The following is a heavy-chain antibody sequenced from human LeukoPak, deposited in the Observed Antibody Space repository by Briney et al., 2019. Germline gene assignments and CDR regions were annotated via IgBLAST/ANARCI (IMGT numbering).Heavy chain of an antibody. J-gene: IGHJ4*02. Sequence: PSETLSLTCTVSGQSIRRGYYWDWIRQSPGKGLEWIASIYPSGTTYYNPSLKSRVTISMDTSKNLFSLRLSSLTAADTAVYYCARGRASIKILWFGELLSDCDYWGQGTLVTVSS. CDR2: IYPSGTT. CDR3: ARGRASIKILWFGELLSDCDY. D-gene: IGHD3-10*01. CDR1: GQSIRRGYY. V-gene: IGHV4-38-2*02.